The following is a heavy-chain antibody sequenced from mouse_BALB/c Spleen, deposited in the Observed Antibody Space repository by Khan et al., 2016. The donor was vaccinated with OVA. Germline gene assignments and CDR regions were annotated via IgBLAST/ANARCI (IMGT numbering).Heavy chain of an antibody. D-gene: IGHD1-1*02. CDR3: ARNRNGYCDY. V-gene: IGHV2-2*02. CDR2: IWSGGIT. CDR1: GFSLTSYG. J-gene: IGHJ2*01. Sequence: QVQLQQSGPGLVQPSQSLSITCTVSGFSLTSYGVHWVRQSPGKGLEWLGVIWSGGITDYNATFISRLSISKDISKSQVFFKMNRLQTNDTAIYYCARNRNGYCDYWGQGTTLTVSS.